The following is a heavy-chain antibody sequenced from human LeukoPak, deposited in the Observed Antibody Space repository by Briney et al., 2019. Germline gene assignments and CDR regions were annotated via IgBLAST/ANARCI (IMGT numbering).Heavy chain of an antibody. CDR1: GGSFSRYY. Sequence: PSETLSLTCAVYGGSFSRYYWSWIRQSPGKGLEWIAEIDHRGDTNYNPSVKSRVTISVDTSKNQFSLKVRSLTAADTAVYYCARGATISETGYFDFWDQGTLVTVSS. D-gene: IGHD5-24*01. CDR2: IDHRGDT. V-gene: IGHV4-34*01. J-gene: IGHJ4*03. CDR3: ARGATISETGYFDF.